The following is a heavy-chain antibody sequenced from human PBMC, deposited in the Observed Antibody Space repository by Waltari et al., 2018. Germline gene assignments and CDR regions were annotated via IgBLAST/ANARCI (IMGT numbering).Heavy chain of an antibody. CDR2: ISHSGANT. J-gene: IGHJ6*02. CDR1: GFTFSSYA. V-gene: IGHV3-23*01. D-gene: IGHD3-3*01. CDR3: AKGNNDFWRSDGGMDV. Sequence: EVQLLESGGGLVQPGGSVRLSCAASGFTFSSYAMSWVRQAPGKGLELVSGISHSGANTDYADSVKGRFTISRDNSKNTLYLQMNSLRAEDTALYYCAKGNNDFWRSDGGMDVWGQGTTVTVSS.